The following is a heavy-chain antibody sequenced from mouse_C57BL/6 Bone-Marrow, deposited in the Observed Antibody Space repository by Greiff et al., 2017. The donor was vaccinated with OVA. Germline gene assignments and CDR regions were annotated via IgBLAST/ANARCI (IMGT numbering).Heavy chain of an antibody. V-gene: IGHV1S12*01. CDR3: ARSDYDYFDY. D-gene: IGHD2-4*01. CDR1: GYTFTSYW. J-gene: IGHJ2*01. Sequence: QVQLQQPGAELVKPGASVKLSCKASGYTFTSYWMHWMKQRPEQGLEWIGYIYPRDGSTKYNEKFKGKATLTADKSSSTAYMQLNSLTSEDSAVYFCARSDYDYFDYWGQGTTLTVSS. CDR2: IYPRDGST.